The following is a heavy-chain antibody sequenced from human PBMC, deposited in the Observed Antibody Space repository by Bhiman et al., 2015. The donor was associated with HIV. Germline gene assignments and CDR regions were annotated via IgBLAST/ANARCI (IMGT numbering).Heavy chain of an antibody. CDR2: INWNGGST. D-gene: IGHD4-17*01. CDR1: GFTFDDYG. V-gene: IGHV3-20*04. J-gene: IGHJ6*03. Sequence: GGSLRLSCAASGFTFDDYGMSWVRQAPGKGLEWVSGINWNGGSTGYADSVKGRFTISRDNAKNSLYLQMNSLRAEDTALYYCARDIRDDYGYYYYMDVWGKGTTVTVSS. CDR3: ARDIRDDYGYYYYMDV.